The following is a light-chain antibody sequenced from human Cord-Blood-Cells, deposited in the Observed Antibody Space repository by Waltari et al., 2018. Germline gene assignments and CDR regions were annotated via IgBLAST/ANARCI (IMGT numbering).Light chain of an antibody. CDR1: QSISSW. CDR3: QHYNSYRT. CDR2: DAS. J-gene: IGKJ1*01. Sequence: DIQMTQSPSTLSASVGDRVTITCRASQSISSWLAWYKQKPGKAPKPLIYDASSLKSGFPSSLIGSEFGQKFTLPISSLKPDEFAPYTCQHYNSYRTFGQGTKVEIK. V-gene: IGKV1-5*01.